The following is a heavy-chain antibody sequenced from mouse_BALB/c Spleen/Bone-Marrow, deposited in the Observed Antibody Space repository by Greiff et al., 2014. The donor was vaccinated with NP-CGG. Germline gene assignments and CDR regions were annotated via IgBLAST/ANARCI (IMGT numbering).Heavy chain of an antibody. J-gene: IGHJ2*01. Sequence: VQLQQSGAELVKPGASVKLSCTASGFNIKDTYMHWVKQRPEQGLEWIGRIDPANGNTKYDPKFQGKATITADTSSNTAYLQLSSLTSEDTAVHYCARSYGSSPFDYWGQGTTLTVSS. CDR3: ARSYGSSPFDY. CDR2: IDPANGNT. CDR1: GFNIKDTY. V-gene: IGHV14-3*02. D-gene: IGHD1-1*01.